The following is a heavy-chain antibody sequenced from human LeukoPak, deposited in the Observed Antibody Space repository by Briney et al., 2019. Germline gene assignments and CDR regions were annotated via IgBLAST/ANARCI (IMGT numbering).Heavy chain of an antibody. CDR3: ASGSYYFDY. CDR1: GGSVSSSSYF. Sequence: SETLSLTCTVSGGSVSSSSYFWSWIRQPPGKGLEWIGYIYYSGSTKYNPSLKSRVTISVDTSKNQVSLKLSSVTAADTAVYYCASGSYYFDYWGQGTLVTVSS. J-gene: IGHJ4*02. CDR2: IYYSGST. D-gene: IGHD1-26*01. V-gene: IGHV4-61*01.